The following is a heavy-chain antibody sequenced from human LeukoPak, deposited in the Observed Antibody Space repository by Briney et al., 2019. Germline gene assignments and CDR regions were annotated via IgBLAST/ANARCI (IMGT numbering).Heavy chain of an antibody. CDR1: GFTLSSYG. V-gene: IGHV3-30*18. CDR3: AKPILGRSYNWFDP. J-gene: IGHJ5*02. CDR2: ISYDGSNK. D-gene: IGHD7-27*01. Sequence: PGGSLRLSCAASGFTLSSYGMHWVRQAPGKGLGWVAVISYDGSNKYYADSVKGRFTISRDNSKNTLYLQMNSLRAEDTAVYYCAKPILGRSYNWFDPWGQGTLVTVSS.